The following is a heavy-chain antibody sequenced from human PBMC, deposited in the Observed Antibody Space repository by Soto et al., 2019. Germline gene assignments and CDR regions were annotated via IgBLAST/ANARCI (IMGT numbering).Heavy chain of an antibody. J-gene: IGHJ4*02. V-gene: IGHV4-39*01. CDR3: ARHATMEDC. D-gene: IGHD3-10*01. Sequence: SETLSLTCTVSGGSISSSSYYWGWIRQPPGKGLEWIGSIYYSGSTYYNPSLKSRVTISVDTSKNQFSLKLSSVTAADTAVYYCARHATMEDCWGQGTLVTVSS. CDR2: IYYSGST. CDR1: GGSISSSSYY.